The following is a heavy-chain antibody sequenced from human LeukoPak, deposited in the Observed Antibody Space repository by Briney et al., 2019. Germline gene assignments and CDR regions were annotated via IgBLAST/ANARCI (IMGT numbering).Heavy chain of an antibody. V-gene: IGHV1-18*01. CDR2: ISAYNGNT. CDR3: ARGAAKTEGIAVAGTSGAIDY. Sequence: GASVKVSFMASGYTFTSYGISWVRQAPGQGLEGMGWISAYNGNTNYAQKLQGRVTMTTATSTSTAYMELRSLRSDDTAVYYCARGAAKTEGIAVAGTSGAIDYWGQGTLVTVSS. CDR1: GYTFTSYG. D-gene: IGHD6-19*01. J-gene: IGHJ4*02.